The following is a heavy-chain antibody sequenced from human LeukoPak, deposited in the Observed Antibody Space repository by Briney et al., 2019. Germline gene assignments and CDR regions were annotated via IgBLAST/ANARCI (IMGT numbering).Heavy chain of an antibody. Sequence: PGGSLRLSCAASGFTFDDYAMHWVRHAPGKGLEWVSGISWNSGSIGYADSVKGRFTISRDNAKNSLYLQMNSLRAEDTALYYCAKGYGSGSYYAYYFDYWGQGTLVTVSS. V-gene: IGHV3-9*01. CDR3: AKGYGSGSYYAYYFDY. CDR2: ISWNSGSI. D-gene: IGHD3-10*01. CDR1: GFTFDDYA. J-gene: IGHJ4*02.